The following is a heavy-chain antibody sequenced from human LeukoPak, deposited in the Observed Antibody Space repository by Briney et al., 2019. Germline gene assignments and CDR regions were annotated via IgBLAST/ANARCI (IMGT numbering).Heavy chain of an antibody. V-gene: IGHV3-30*04. J-gene: IGHJ5*02. CDR3: ARIVGAIAQNWFDP. CDR1: GFTFSSYA. CDR2: ISYDGSNK. D-gene: IGHD1-26*01. Sequence: GGSLRLSCAASGFTFSSYAMHWVRQAPGKGLEWLAVISYDGSNKYYADSVKGRFTISRDNSKNTLYLQMNSLRAEDTAAYYCARIVGAIAQNWFDPWGQGTLVTVSS.